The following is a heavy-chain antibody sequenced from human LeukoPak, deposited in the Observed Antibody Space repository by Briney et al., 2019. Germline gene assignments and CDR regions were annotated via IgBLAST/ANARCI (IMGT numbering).Heavy chain of an antibody. CDR3: ARVGAVAGTSDY. CDR2: IKSDGSST. CDR1: GFTFSTYW. Sequence: PGGSLRLSCAASGFTFSTYWMHWVRQAPGKGLVWVSRIKSDGSSTNYADSVKGRFTISRDNAKSTLYLQMNSLRAEDTAVYYCARVGAVAGTSDYWGQGTLVTVSS. V-gene: IGHV3-74*01. J-gene: IGHJ4*02. D-gene: IGHD6-19*01.